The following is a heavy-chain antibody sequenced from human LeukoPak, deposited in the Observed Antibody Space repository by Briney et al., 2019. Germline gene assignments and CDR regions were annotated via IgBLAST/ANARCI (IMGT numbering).Heavy chain of an antibody. J-gene: IGHJ4*02. D-gene: IGHD3-22*01. Sequence: GGSLRLSCAASGFTFSSYSMNWVRQAPGKGLEWVSSISSSGSYIYYADSVKGRFTISRDNAKNSLYLQMNSLRAEDTAVYYCARDLSQTYYYDSSGYSFDYWGQGTLVTVSS. CDR2: ISSSGSYI. CDR1: GFTFSSYS. V-gene: IGHV3-21*01. CDR3: ARDLSQTYYYDSSGYSFDY.